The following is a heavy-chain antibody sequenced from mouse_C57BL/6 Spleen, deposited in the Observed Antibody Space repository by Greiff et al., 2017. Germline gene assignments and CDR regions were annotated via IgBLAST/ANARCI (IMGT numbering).Heavy chain of an antibody. J-gene: IGHJ4*01. D-gene: IGHD2-3*01. Sequence: VQLQESGAELARPGASVKLSCKASGYTFTSYGISWVKQRTGQGLEWIGEIYPRGGNTYYNEKFKGKATLTADKSSSTAYMELRSLTSEDSAVYFCARSGYYREDAMDYWGQGTSVTVSS. CDR1: GYTFTSYG. CDR3: ARSGYYREDAMDY. CDR2: IYPRGGNT. V-gene: IGHV1-81*01.